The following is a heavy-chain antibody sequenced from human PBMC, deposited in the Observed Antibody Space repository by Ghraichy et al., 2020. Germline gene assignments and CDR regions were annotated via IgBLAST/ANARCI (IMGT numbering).Heavy chain of an antibody. J-gene: IGHJ4*02. CDR2: IYYIGTT. D-gene: IGHD3-22*01. CDR1: GGPVSSGSYY. CDR3: ARDTELYDSSGLDF. Sequence: SETLSLTCTVSGGPVSSGSYYWSWIRQPPGEGLEWIGYIYYIGTTNYNPSLKSRVTISLDTSKNQFSLKLSSVTAADTAMYYCARDTELYDSSGLDFWGQGTLVTVSS. V-gene: IGHV4-61*01.